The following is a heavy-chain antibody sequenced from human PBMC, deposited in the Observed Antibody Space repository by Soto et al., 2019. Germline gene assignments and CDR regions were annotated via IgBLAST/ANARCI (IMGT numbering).Heavy chain of an antibody. CDR1: GFTFSSYE. CDR2: ISTRGTTI. J-gene: IGHJ4*02. V-gene: IGHV3-48*03. D-gene: IGHD3-22*01. Sequence: EVQLVESGGGLVQPGGSLRLSCAASGFTFSSYEMNWVRQAPGKGLEWVSYISTRGTTIHYADSVKGRFTISRDNAQNSLYLQMNSLRAEDTDDYYCTRDIDYYDSCSYQDYWGQGALVTVSS. CDR3: TRDIDYYDSCSYQDY.